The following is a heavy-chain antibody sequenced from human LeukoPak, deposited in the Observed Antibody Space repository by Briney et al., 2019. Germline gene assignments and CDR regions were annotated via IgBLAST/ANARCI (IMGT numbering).Heavy chain of an antibody. J-gene: IGHJ6*04. CDR2: MNPNSGNT. CDR1: GCTFTSYD. Sequence: ASVTVSFKASGCTFTSYDINWVRQATGQGLEWMGWMNPNSGNTGYAQKFQGRVTMTRNTSINTAYMELSSLRSEDTAVYYCARDQSLYGSGSYGGYCHGMDVWGEGTTVTVSS. CDR3: ARDQSLYGSGSYGGYCHGMDV. V-gene: IGHV1-8*01. D-gene: IGHD3-10*01.